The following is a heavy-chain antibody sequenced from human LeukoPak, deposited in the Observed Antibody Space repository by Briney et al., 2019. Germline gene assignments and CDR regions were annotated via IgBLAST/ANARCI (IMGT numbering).Heavy chain of an antibody. J-gene: IGHJ4*02. D-gene: IGHD3-10*01. CDR3: AKDSTESIVRGALFDY. CDR1: GFTFSSYA. CDR2: ISGSGGST. Sequence: GGSLRLSCAASGFTFSSYAMSWVRQAPGKGLEWVSAISGSGGSTYYADSVKGRFTISRDNSKNTLYLQMNSLRAEDTAVYYCAKDSTESIVRGALFDYWGQGTLVTVSS. V-gene: IGHV3-23*01.